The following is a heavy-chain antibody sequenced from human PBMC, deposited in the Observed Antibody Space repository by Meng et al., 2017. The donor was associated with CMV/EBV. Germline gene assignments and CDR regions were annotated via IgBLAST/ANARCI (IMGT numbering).Heavy chain of an antibody. CDR1: GYTFTSYY. CDR3: ARARITMVRGVIGYYYYGMDV. J-gene: IGHJ6*02. CDR2: INPSVGST. V-gene: IGHV1-46*01. D-gene: IGHD3-10*01. Sequence: ASVKVSCKASGYTFTSYYMHWVRQAPGQGLEWMGIINPSVGSTSYAQKFQGRVTMTRDTSTSTVYMELSSLRSEDTAVYYCARARITMVRGVIGYYYYGMDVWGQGTTVTVSS.